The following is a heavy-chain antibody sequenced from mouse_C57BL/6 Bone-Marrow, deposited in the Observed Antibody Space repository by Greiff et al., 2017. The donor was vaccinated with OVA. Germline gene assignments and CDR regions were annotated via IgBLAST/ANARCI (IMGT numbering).Heavy chain of an antibody. Sequence: QVQLQQPGAELVRPGSSVKLSCKASGYTFTSYWMDWVKQRPGQGLEWIGNIYPSDSETHYNQKFKDKTTLPVDKSSSTAYMQLGSLTSEDSAVYYCARREAWGFAYWGQGTLVTVSA. CDR3: ARREAWGFAY. CDR2: IYPSDSET. D-gene: IGHD4-1*01. CDR1: GYTFTSYW. V-gene: IGHV1-61*01. J-gene: IGHJ3*01.